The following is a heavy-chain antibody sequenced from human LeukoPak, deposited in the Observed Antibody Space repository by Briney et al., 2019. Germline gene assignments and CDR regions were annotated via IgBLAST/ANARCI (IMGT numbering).Heavy chain of an antibody. CDR2: ISAYNGNT. CDR3: ARDCSGSSCYWIH. CDR1: VYTFSIYG. Sequence: ASVKVSCKASVYTFSIYGISWVRQAPGQGLECLGYISAYNGNTNYAQKVQGRITMTTDTSTSTAYTEMRTLRSDDTAVYYCARDCSGSSCYWIHWGQGTLVTVSS. J-gene: IGHJ4*02. D-gene: IGHD2-15*01. V-gene: IGHV1-18*01.